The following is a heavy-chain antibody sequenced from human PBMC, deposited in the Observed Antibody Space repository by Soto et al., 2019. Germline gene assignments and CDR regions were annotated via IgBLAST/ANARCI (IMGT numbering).Heavy chain of an antibody. CDR2: IIPIFGTA. V-gene: IGHV1-69*01. J-gene: IGHJ6*02. CDR1: GGTFSSYA. Sequence: QVQLVQSGAEVKKPGSSVKVSCKASGGTFSSYAISWVRQAPGQGLEWMGGIIPIFGTANYAQKFQGRVTITADASTSTAYMELSSLRSGDPAVYYCGSAASWVVSSSYGMDVWGQGTTVTVSS. CDR3: GSAASWVVSSSYGMDV. D-gene: IGHD2-15*01.